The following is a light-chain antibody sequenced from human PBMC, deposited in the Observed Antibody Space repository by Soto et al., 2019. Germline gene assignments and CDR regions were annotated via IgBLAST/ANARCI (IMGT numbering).Light chain of an antibody. CDR1: QTVSITY. CDR3: QQYGSSPLIS. Sequence: VLTQYPGTLSLSPGESATLSCRASQTVSITYLTRYQQKPGQAPRLLIFGASKRATGIPDRFSGSGSGRDFTLAISGLGPEDFAVYYCQQYGSSPLISFGQGTRLQIK. J-gene: IGKJ5*01. CDR2: GAS. V-gene: IGKV3-20*01.